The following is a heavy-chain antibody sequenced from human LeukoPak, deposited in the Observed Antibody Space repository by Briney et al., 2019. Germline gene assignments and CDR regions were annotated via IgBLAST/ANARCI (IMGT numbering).Heavy chain of an antibody. Sequence: PGGSLTLFYEGSGFSVSTNYMNWVSQAQGKGMDSDSILYSGSSTYYTDSVKGRFTVSRDDSKNTLYLHMNSLGVEDTAVYYCARVGDHYHWYLDVWGRGTLVTVSS. V-gene: IGHV3-53*01. D-gene: IGHD3-10*01. CDR2: LYSGSST. CDR3: ARVGDHYHWYLDV. J-gene: IGHJ2*01. CDR1: GFSVSTNY.